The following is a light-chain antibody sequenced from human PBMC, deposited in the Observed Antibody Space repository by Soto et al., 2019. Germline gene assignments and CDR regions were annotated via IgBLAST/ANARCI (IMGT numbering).Light chain of an antibody. CDR3: LSADTFPRT. Sequence: DIQLTQSPSSVSASVGDRVTITCRASQGISTWLAWYQLKPGKAPKLLIYAASRLQSGVPSRFSGNGPGTAFTLPISSLQPDDCATYYCLSADTFPRTFGPGTKWRSN. J-gene: IGKJ3*01. V-gene: IGKV1-12*01. CDR1: QGISTW. CDR2: AAS.